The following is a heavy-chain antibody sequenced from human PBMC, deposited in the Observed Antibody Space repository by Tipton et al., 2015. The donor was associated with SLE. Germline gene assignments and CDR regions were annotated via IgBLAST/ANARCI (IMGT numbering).Heavy chain of an antibody. D-gene: IGHD5/OR15-5a*01. V-gene: IGHV4-39*07. CDR1: GGSISNSSFY. J-gene: IGHJ4*02. CDR3: ARHAGGLRRSFDD. Sequence: TPSLTCTVSGGSISNSSFYWGWIRQPPGKGLEWIGSMYYIGNTYDNPSLKSRVTISLDTSKNQLSLKLSSVTAADTAIYYCARHAGGLRRSFDDWGQGTLVSVSS. CDR2: MYYIGNT.